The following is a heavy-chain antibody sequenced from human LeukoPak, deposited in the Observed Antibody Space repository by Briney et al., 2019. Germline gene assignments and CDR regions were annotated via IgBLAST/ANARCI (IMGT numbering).Heavy chain of an antibody. Sequence: TPSETLSLTCAVYGGSFSGYYWSWIRQPPGKGLEWIGEINHSGSTNHSPSLKSRVTISVDTSKNQFSLKLRSVTAADTAVYYCARGPLYYYDSGSRSYYFDYWGQGTLVTVSS. J-gene: IGHJ4*02. V-gene: IGHV4-34*01. CDR2: INHSGST. CDR1: GGSFSGYY. CDR3: ARGPLYYYDSGSRSYYFDY. D-gene: IGHD3-22*01.